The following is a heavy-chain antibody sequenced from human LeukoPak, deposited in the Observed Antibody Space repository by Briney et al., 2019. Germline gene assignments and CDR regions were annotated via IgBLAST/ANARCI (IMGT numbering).Heavy chain of an antibody. CDR3: ATIGLGGSPPVGYFDL. Sequence: SETLSLTCAVYGGSFGGYYWSWIRQPPGKGLEWIGEINHSGSTNYNPSLKSRVTISVDTSKNQFSLKLSSVTAADTAVYYCATIGLGGSPPVGYFDLWGRGTLVTVSS. V-gene: IGHV4-34*01. CDR1: GGSFGGYY. CDR2: INHSGST. J-gene: IGHJ2*01. D-gene: IGHD2-15*01.